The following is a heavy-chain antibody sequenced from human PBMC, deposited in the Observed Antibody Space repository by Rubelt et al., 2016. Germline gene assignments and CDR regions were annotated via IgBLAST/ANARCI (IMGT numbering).Heavy chain of an antibody. CDR3: ARANPNCSSDSWYPPGWIDP. Sequence: GLLKPSETLSLTCAVYGGSFSGYYWSWIRQPPGKGLEWIGEINHSGSTNYNPSLKSRVTISVDTSKNQFSLKLSSVTAADTAVYYCARANPNCSSDSWYPPGWIDPWGQGNLVTVSS. J-gene: IGHJ5*02. CDR1: GGSFSGYY. V-gene: IGHV4-34*01. D-gene: IGHD2-2*01. CDR2: INHSGST.